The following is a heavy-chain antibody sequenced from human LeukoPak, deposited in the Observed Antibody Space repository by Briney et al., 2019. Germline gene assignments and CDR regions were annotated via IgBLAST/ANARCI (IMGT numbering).Heavy chain of an antibody. J-gene: IGHJ4*02. D-gene: IGHD6-25*01. CDR1: GFTFSSYE. Sequence: GGSLRLSCVASGFTFSSYEMNWVRQAPGKGLEWVSYITNTGTTIYYADSVKGRFTISRDNAKNSLYLQMNSLRAEDTAVYYCARGGVRCYGYSSGWDEGECAGHRPFDYWGQGTLVTVSS. CDR3: ARGGVRCYGYSSGWDEGECAGHRPFDY. CDR2: ITNTGTTI. V-gene: IGHV3-48*03.